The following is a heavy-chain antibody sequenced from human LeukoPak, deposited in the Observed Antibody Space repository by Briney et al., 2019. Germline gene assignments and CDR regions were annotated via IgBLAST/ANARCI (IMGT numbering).Heavy chain of an antibody. D-gene: IGHD2-2*01. CDR3: AKRPDCSTTNCFRFEY. CDR2: ISGDGGST. Sequence: GGSLRLSCAASGFTFSTYAMSWVRQAPGQGLEWVSSISGDGGSTYYAESVEGRFTISRDNSKNTLYLQMNSLRAEDTAVYYCAKRPDCSTTNCFRFEYWGQGTLVTVSS. V-gene: IGHV3-23*01. J-gene: IGHJ4*02. CDR1: GFTFSTYA.